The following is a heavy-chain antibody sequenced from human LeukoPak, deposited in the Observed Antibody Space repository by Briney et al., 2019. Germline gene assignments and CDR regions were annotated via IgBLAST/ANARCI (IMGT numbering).Heavy chain of an antibody. Sequence: GGSLRLSCTASGFSVTGNYMSWVRQAPGKGLEWVSVFYGGGATYHVASVKGRFTFSRDSSTNTLYLEMNNLRADDTAVYYCAATSVAYCSGGSCPEEHWGPGTLVTVSS. CDR1: GFSVTGNY. D-gene: IGHD2-15*01. J-gene: IGHJ4*02. CDR3: AATSVAYCSGGSCPEEH. CDR2: FYGGGAT. V-gene: IGHV3-53*01.